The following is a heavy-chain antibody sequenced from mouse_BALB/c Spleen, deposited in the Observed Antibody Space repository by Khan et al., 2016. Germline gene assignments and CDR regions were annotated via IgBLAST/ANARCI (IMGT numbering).Heavy chain of an antibody. CDR2: INTNTGEP. J-gene: IGHJ3*01. CDR1: GYTFTNYG. D-gene: IGHD1-1*01. Sequence: QVRLQQSGPELKKPGETVKISCKASGYTFTNYGMNWAKQAPGKGLKWMGWINTNTGEPTYAEEFKGRFAFSLETSASTAYLQINNLKNEDTATYFCAEDYYGSNWFAYWGQGTLVTVSA. CDR3: AEDYYGSNWFAY. V-gene: IGHV9-3*02.